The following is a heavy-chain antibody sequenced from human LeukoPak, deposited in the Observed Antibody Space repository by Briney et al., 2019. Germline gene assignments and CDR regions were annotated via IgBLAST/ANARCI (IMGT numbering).Heavy chain of an antibody. CDR2: ISATGGTT. CDR1: GFTFSSYG. V-gene: IGHV3-23*01. D-gene: IGHD1-14*01. Sequence: GGSLRLSCAASGFTFSSYGMSWVRQAPGKGLEWVSAISATGGTTYYADSVKGRFTISRDNSKNTLYLQMNSLRAEDTAVYYCAKDGRLNHPHAFDIWGQGTMVTVSS. CDR3: AKDGRLNHPHAFDI. J-gene: IGHJ3*02.